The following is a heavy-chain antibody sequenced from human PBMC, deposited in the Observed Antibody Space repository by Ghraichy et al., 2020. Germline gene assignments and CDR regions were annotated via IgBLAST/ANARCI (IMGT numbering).Heavy chain of an antibody. D-gene: IGHD3-10*01. V-gene: IGHV3-33*01. CDR3: ARAPKTGSGIHYFDY. CDR2: IWYDGSNK. CDR1: GFAFSGYG. J-gene: IGHJ4*02. Sequence: GGSLRLSCAASGFAFSGYGMHWVRQAPGKGLEWVAVIWYDGSNKYHADSVKGRFTISRDNSKSTLYLQMNSLRAEDTAVYYCARAPKTGSGIHYFDYWGQGTLVTVSS.